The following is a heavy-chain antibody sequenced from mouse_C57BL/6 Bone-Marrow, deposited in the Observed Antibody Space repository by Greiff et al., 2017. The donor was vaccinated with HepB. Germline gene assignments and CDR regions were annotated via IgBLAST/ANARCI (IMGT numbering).Heavy chain of an antibody. CDR1: GYTFTDYE. V-gene: IGHV1-15*01. CDR2: IDPETGGT. D-gene: IGHD2-1*01. Sequence: VQLVESGAELVRPGASVTLSCKASGYTFTDYEMHWVKQTPVHGLEWIGAIDPETGGTAYNQKFKGKAILTADKSSSTAYMELRSLTSEDSAVYYCTRQGYGNFAWFAYWGQGTLVTVSA. CDR3: TRQGYGNFAWFAY. J-gene: IGHJ3*01.